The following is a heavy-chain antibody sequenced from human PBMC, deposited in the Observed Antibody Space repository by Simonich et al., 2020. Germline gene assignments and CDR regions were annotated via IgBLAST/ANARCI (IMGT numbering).Heavy chain of an antibody. D-gene: IGHD7-27*01. CDR2: IKQDGSEK. V-gene: IGHV3-7*01. CDR3: ARDGLGTAYYYYMDV. CDR1: GFTFSSYW. J-gene: IGHJ6*03. Sequence: EVQLVESGVGLVQPGGSLRLSCAASGFTFSSYWMSWVSQAPGKGLEWVANIKQDGSEKYYVDSGKGRFTSSRDNAKNSLYRQMNSLRAEDTAVYYCARDGLGTAYYYYMDVWGKGTTVTVSS.